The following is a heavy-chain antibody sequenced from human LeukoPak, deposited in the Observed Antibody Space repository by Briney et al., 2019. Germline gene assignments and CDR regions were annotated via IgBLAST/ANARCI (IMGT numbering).Heavy chain of an antibody. V-gene: IGHV4-59*11. D-gene: IGHD6-19*01. Sequence: PSGSLSLTCRVSGGSISSHYWSWIRQPPGKGLEWIGYIYYSGSTNYNPSLKSRVTISVDTSKNQFSLKLSSVTAADTAVYYCASDSSGWSGTFDYWGQGTLVTASS. CDR3: ASDSSGWSGTFDY. J-gene: IGHJ4*02. CDR1: GGSISSHY. CDR2: IYYSGST.